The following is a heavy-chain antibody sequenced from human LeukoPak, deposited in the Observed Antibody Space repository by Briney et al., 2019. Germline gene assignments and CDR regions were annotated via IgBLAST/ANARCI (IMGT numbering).Heavy chain of an antibody. CDR1: GQSITSFR. CDR2: IDEDGST. J-gene: IGHJ5*01. Sequence: SETLSLTCSVSGQSITSFRWSWIRQSAAKGLEWMGRIDEDGSTTYNPSLSGRVSVSADTSNNQVSLKLKFVTAADTAVYFCARGYQSTTYGHFDSWGRGIQVTVSS. V-gene: IGHV4-4*07. D-gene: IGHD2/OR15-2a*01. CDR3: ARGYQSTTYGHFDS.